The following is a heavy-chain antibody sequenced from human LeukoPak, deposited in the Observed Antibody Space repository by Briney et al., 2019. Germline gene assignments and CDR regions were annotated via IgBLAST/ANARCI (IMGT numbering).Heavy chain of an antibody. J-gene: IGHJ6*03. V-gene: IGHV1-8*01. CDR3: AKGQRTVLGYCSSTSCPYYMDV. D-gene: IGHD2-2*01. CDR2: MNPNSGNT. Sequence: VASVNVSCKASGYTFTSYDINWVRQATGQGLEWMGWMNPNSGNTGYAQKFQGRVTMARNTSISTAYIELSSLRSEDTAVYYCAKGQRTVLGYCSSTSCPYYMDVWGKGTTVTVSS. CDR1: GYTFTSYD.